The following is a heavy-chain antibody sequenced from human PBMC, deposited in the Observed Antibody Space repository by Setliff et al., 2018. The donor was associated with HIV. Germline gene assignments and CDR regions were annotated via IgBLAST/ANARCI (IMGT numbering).Heavy chain of an antibody. V-gene: IGHV4-39*01. CDR3: TIPASSLAPN. Sequence: PSETLSLTCTVSGASISSHNYYWGWIRQSPGKGLEWIASIRSSGDTYYNPSLQSRVIISVDTSDNQISLKLTSVTAADTAVYHCTIPASSLAPNWGRGTQVTVSS. CDR2: IRSSGDT. CDR1: GASISSHNYY. J-gene: IGHJ4*02.